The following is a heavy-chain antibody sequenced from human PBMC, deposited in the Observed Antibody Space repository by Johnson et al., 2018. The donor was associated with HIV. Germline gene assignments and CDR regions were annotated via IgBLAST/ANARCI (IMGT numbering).Heavy chain of an antibody. V-gene: IGHV3-30*02. D-gene: IGHD4-17*01. CDR3: ARGGDYDEGAFDI. Sequence: QEKLVESGGDVVQPGGSLRLSCAASGFTFRNYGIHWVRQTPGKGLEWVAFIRYDGDITYYLDSVKGRFTISRDNSKNTLYLQMNSLRIEDTAVYYCARGGDYDEGAFDIWGQGTMVTVSS. CDR1: GFTFRNYG. CDR2: IRYDGDIT. J-gene: IGHJ3*02.